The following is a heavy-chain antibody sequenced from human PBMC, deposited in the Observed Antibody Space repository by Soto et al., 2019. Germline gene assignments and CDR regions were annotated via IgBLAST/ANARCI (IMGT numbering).Heavy chain of an antibody. CDR2: VNPNNGDT. V-gene: IGHV1-8*01. CDR1: GYTFSNYD. D-gene: IGHD3-10*01. Sequence: QVQLVQSGAELKKPGASVKVSCKASGYTFSNYDMNWVRQATGQGPEWIGWVNPNNGDTGYAQKFQGRVTLTTDISTTTAYMELTSLRSEDTAIYYCAKFSRKGSAIDLDYWGQGTLITVSS. CDR3: AKFSRKGSAIDLDY. J-gene: IGHJ4*02.